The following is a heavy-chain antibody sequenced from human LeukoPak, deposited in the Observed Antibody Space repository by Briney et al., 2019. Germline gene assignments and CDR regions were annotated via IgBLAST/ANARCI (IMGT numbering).Heavy chain of an antibody. CDR1: GFTVSSNY. D-gene: IGHD5-12*01. CDR3: AKDRVAHFFYWYFDL. Sequence: GGSLRLSCAASGFTVSSNYMSWVRQAPGKGLEWVSVIYSGGSTYYADSVKGRFTISRHNSKNTLYLQMNSLRAEDTAVYYCAKDRVAHFFYWYFDLWGRGTLVTVSS. J-gene: IGHJ2*01. CDR2: IYSGGST. V-gene: IGHV3-53*04.